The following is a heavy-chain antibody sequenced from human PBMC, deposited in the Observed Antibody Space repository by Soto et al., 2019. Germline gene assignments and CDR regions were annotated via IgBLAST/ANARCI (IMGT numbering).Heavy chain of an antibody. V-gene: IGHV3-48*03. CDR3: TREPYVDAAMDFDY. CDR2: ITANSITI. D-gene: IGHD5-18*01. CDR1: GFTFSSYE. J-gene: IGHJ4*02. Sequence: GGSLRLSCAASGFTFSSYEVNWVRQAPGKGLEWVSYITANSITILYADSVRGRFTISRDNAKNSLYLQMNSLTAEDTAIYYCTREPYVDAAMDFDYWGQGTLVTVSS.